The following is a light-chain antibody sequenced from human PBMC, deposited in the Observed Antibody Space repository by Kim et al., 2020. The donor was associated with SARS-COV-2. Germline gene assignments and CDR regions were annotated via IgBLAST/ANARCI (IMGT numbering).Light chain of an antibody. CDR3: GSYAGNNNFL. V-gene: IGLV2-8*01. Sequence: GQSGTISCTGTSNNVVAYNDASWYQQHPGKTPKLILSEVTKRPSGVPDRFSGSKSGNTASLTVSGLQAEDEADYYCGSYAGNNNFLFGGGTQLTVL. J-gene: IGLJ2*01. CDR1: SNNVVAYND. CDR2: EVT.